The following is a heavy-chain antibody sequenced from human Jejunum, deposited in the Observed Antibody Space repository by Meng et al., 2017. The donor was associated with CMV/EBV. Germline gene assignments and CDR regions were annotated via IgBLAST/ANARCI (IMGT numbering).Heavy chain of an antibody. J-gene: IGHJ5*02. CDR1: GFTFSNYW. V-gene: IGHV3-7*02. CDR3: AKVADIVMAPYDA. Sequence: VQLVEAGGDLVQPGGSLRPSCAASGFTFSNYWMSGVRQAPGKGLEWVANINHDGSETYYVDSVKGRFTMSRDNAKNSLYLQMSSLRAEDTAVYYCAKVADIVMAPYDAWGQGTLVTVSS. D-gene: IGHD5-12*01. CDR2: INHDGSET.